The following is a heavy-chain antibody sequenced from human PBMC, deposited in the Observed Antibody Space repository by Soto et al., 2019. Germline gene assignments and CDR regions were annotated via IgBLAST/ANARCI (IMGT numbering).Heavy chain of an antibody. D-gene: IGHD3-10*01. CDR1: GGSFSGYY. J-gene: IGHJ2*01. CDR3: ARGISIRGVIGYFGL. Sequence: QVQLQQWGAGLLEPSETLSLTCAVYGGSFSGYYWSWIRQPPGKGLEWIGEINHSGSTNYNPSLNSRVTISVETSKYQFTLKLSSVTAADTVVYYCARGISIRGVIGYFGLWGRGDLVTVYS. CDR2: INHSGST. V-gene: IGHV4-34*01.